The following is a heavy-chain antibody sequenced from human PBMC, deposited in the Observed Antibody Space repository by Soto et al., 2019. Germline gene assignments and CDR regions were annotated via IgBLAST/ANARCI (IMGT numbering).Heavy chain of an antibody. Sequence: QVQLVQSGAEVKKPGSSVKVSCKASGGTFSSYTISWVRQAPGQGLEWMGRIIPILGIANYAQKFQGRVTITADKSTSTAYMELSSLRSEDTAVDYCAGCGYSYAISFDYWGQGTLVTVSS. V-gene: IGHV1-69*02. J-gene: IGHJ4*02. CDR3: AGCGYSYAISFDY. CDR2: IIPILGIA. CDR1: GGTFSSYT. D-gene: IGHD5-18*01.